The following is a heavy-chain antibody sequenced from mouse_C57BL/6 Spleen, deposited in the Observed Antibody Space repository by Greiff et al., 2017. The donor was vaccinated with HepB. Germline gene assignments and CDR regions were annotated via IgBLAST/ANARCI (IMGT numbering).Heavy chain of an antibody. CDR1: GFTFSDYG. J-gene: IGHJ2*01. CDR3: ARPAYYYGSSYFDY. V-gene: IGHV5-17*01. CDR2: ISSGSSTI. Sequence: VQLKESGGGLVKPGGSLKLSCAASGFTFSDYGMHWVRQAPEKGLEWVAYISSGSSTIYYADTVKGRFTISRDNAKNTLFLQMTSLRSEDTAMYYCARPAYYYGSSYFDYWGQGTTLTVSS. D-gene: IGHD1-1*01.